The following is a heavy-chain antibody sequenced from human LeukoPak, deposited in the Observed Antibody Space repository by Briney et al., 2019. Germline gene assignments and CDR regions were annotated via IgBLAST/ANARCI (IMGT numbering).Heavy chain of an antibody. Sequence: GRSLRLSCAASGFSFSTYGMHWVRQAPGKGLEWVSRINPDGSTTTYADSVKGRFTISRDNAKNTVYLQMNSLRAEDTAVYYCARVLSGSWDWFDPWGQGTLVTVSS. D-gene: IGHD3-22*01. V-gene: IGHV3-74*01. CDR1: GFSFSTYG. CDR2: INPDGSTT. CDR3: ARVLSGSWDWFDP. J-gene: IGHJ5*02.